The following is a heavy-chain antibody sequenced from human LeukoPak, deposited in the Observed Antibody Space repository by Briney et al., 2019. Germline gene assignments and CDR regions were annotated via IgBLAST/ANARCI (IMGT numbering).Heavy chain of an antibody. J-gene: IGHJ3*02. V-gene: IGHV4-59*01. CDR1: GGSFSGYY. CDR3: ARRSTGGRVFDI. Sequence: SETLSLTCAVYGGSFSGYYWSWIRQPPGKGLEWIGYIYYSGSTNYNPSLKSRVTISVDTSKNQFSLKLSSVTAADTAVYYCARRSTGGRVFDIWGQGTMVTVSS. CDR2: IYYSGST. D-gene: IGHD1-14*01.